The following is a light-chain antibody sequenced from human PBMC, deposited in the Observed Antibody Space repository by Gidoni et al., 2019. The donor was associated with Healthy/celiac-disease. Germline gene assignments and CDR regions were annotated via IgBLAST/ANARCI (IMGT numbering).Light chain of an antibody. CDR3: QQYNNWPLP. J-gene: IGKJ4*01. CDR2: GAS. V-gene: IGKV3-15*01. Sequence: EIVMTQSPATLSVYQGERATLSCRASQSGSSNLAWYQQKPGQAPRLLIYGASTRATGIPARFSGSGSGPEFTLTISSLQSEDFAVYYCQQYNNWPLPFGGGTKVEIK. CDR1: QSGSSN.